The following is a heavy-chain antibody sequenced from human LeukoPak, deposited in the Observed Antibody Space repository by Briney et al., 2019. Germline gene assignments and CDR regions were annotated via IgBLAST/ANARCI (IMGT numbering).Heavy chain of an antibody. D-gene: IGHD3-3*01. Sequence: PSETLSLTCAVYGGSFSGYYWSWIRQPPRKGLEWIGEINHSGSTNYNPSLKSRVTISVDTSKNQFSLKLSSVTAADTAVYYCARFLGWLPGARAFDIWGQGTMVTVSS. V-gene: IGHV4-34*01. CDR2: INHSGST. CDR1: GGSFSGYY. J-gene: IGHJ3*02. CDR3: ARFLGWLPGARAFDI.